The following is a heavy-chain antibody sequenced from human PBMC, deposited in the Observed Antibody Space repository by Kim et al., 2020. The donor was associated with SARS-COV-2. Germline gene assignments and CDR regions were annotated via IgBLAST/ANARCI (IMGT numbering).Heavy chain of an antibody. Sequence: NYSPSLNSRLTISVDTSKNPSSLKLSSVTAADTAVYYCASYSWVGSGDYWGQGTLVTVSS. V-gene: IGHV4-34*09. CDR3: ASYSWVGSGDY. J-gene: IGHJ4*02. D-gene: IGHD4-4*01.